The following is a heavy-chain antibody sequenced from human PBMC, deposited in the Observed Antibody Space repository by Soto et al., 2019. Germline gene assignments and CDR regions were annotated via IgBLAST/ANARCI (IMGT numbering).Heavy chain of an antibody. D-gene: IGHD2-2*01. CDR3: AHSSNLLVPAAMYYFDY. J-gene: IGHJ4*02. V-gene: IGHV2-5*02. CDR2: IYWDDDK. CDR1: GFSLSTSGVG. Sequence: QITLKESGPTLVKPTQTLTLTCTFSGFSLSTSGVGVGWIRQPPGKALEWLALIYWDDDKRYSPSPKSRLTITKDTSKNQVVLTMTNMDPVDTATYYCAHSSNLLVPAAMYYFDYWGQGTLVTVSS.